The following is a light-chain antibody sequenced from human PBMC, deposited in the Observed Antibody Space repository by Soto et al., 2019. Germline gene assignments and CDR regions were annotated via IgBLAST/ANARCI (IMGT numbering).Light chain of an antibody. CDR3: QRDKNLTQT. CDR1: QSVSSN. Sequence: VSYRASQSVSSNLAWYQQKPGQAPRLLIYGASTRATGTPARFTGSGSGTEFTLTISSLQSEDFAVYCCQRDKNLTQTLGQ. V-gene: IGKV3-15*01. J-gene: IGKJ1*01. CDR2: GAS.